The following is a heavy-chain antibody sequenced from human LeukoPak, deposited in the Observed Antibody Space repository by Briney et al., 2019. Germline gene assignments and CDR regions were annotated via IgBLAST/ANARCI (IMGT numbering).Heavy chain of an antibody. CDR3: ARGGGLDV. CDR2: INHNGNVN. CDR1: GFNFENYG. V-gene: IGHV3-7*03. Sequence: GGSLRLSCAASGFNFENYGMSWVRQAPEKGLEWVASINHNGNVNYYVDSVKGRFTISRDNAKNSLYLQMSNLRAEDTAVYFWARGGGLDVWGQGATVTVSS. J-gene: IGHJ6*02. D-gene: IGHD3-16*01.